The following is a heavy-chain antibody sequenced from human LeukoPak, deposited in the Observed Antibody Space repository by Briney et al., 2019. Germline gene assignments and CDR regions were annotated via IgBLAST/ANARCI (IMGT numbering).Heavy chain of an antibody. V-gene: IGHV3-64*01. CDR2: ISSNGGST. J-gene: IGHJ4*02. CDR1: GFTFSSYA. D-gene: IGHD3-9*01. CDR3: ARESAGYDIYFDY. Sequence: GGSLRLSCAASGFTFSSYAMHWVRQAPGKGLEYVSAISSNGGSTYYANSVKGRFTISRDNSKNTLYLQMGSLRAEDMAVYYCARESAGYDIYFDYWGQGTLVTVSS.